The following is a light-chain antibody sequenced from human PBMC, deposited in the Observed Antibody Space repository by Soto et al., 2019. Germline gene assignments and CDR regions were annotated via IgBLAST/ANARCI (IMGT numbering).Light chain of an antibody. CDR1: SSDVGGYNY. CDR3: SSFSSSSTLYV. CDR2: EVS. V-gene: IGLV2-14*01. J-gene: IGLJ1*01. Sequence: QSVLTQPASVSGSPGQSITISCTGTSSDVGGYNYVSWYQQHPGKAPKVMIYEVSNRPSGVPNRFSGSKSGNTASLTISGLQAEDEADYYCSSFSSSSTLYVFGTGTKLTVL.